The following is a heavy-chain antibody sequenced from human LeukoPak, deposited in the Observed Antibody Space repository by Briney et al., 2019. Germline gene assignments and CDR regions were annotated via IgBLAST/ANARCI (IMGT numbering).Heavy chain of an antibody. CDR3: AKDMGDILTGAVDY. D-gene: IGHD3-9*01. CDR1: GFTFDDYA. Sequence: GGSLRLSCAASGFTFDDYAMHWVRQAPGKGLEWVSGISWNSGSIGYADSVKGRFTISRDNAKNSLYLQMNSLRAEDTALYYCAKDMGDILTGAVDYWGQGTLVTVSS. V-gene: IGHV3-9*01. CDR2: ISWNSGSI. J-gene: IGHJ4*02.